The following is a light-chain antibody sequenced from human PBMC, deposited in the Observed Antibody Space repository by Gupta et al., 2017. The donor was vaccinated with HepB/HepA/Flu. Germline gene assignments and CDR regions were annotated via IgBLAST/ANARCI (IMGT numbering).Light chain of an antibody. V-gene: IGLV3-21*03. Sequence: SSVLTQPPSVSVAPGKTARITCGGNNIGSKSVHWYQQKPGQAPVLVVYDDRDRPSGIPERFSGSNYGTTATLTISRVEAGDEADYYCQVWDSSSDHVVFGGGTKLTVL. CDR2: DDR. CDR1: NIGSKS. J-gene: IGLJ2*01. CDR3: QVWDSSSDHVV.